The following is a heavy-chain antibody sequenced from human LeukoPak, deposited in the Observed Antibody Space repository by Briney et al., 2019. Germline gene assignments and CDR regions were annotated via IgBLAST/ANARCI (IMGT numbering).Heavy chain of an antibody. J-gene: IGHJ4*02. CDR3: ARAGVAAGTPYFEY. D-gene: IGHD6-13*01. CDR1: GFTFISYE. Sequence: PGGSLRLSCAASGFTFISYEMNWVRQAPGKGLEWVSYISSSGSTIYYADSVKGRFTISRDNAKNSLYLQMNSLRAEDTGVYYCARAGVAAGTPYFEYWGQGTLVTVSS. V-gene: IGHV3-48*03. CDR2: ISSSGSTI.